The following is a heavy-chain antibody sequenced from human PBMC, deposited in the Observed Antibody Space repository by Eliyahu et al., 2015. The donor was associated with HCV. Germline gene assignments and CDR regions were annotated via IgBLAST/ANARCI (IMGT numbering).Heavy chain of an antibody. D-gene: IGHD4-17*01. Sequence: EVQLLESGGGLVQPGGSLRLSCGASGFSFDSYAMSWVRPAPGKGLEWVSGITYSGGRXYYADSVRGRFTISRDNSKNTLSLQMNSLRAEDTAVYYCAKDKRERTTVTFYYHFGMDVWGQGTTVTVSS. CDR3: AKDKRERTTVTFYYHFGMDV. J-gene: IGHJ6*02. CDR1: GFSFDSYA. V-gene: IGHV3-23*01. CDR2: ITYSGGRX.